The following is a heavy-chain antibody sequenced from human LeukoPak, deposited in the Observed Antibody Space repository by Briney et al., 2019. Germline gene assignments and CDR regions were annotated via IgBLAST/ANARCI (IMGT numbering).Heavy chain of an antibody. Sequence: GGSLRLSCAASGFTFSGYWMHWVRQAPGEGLAWVSRINGDGSSTTYADSVKGRFTISRDNAKNSLHLQMNSLRAEDTAVYYCVKGAAGGGGVTNYYYYYIDVWGKGTTVTVSS. J-gene: IGHJ6*03. V-gene: IGHV3-74*01. CDR3: VKGAAGGGGVTNYYYYYIDV. CDR2: INGDGSST. CDR1: GFTFSGYW. D-gene: IGHD3-3*01.